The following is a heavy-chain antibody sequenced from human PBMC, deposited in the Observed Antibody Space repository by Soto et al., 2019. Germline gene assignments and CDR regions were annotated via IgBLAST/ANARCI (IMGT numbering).Heavy chain of an antibody. Sequence: QVHLEESGPGLVRPSGSLALTCNGSGVPISCYDWWTWVRQTPGKGMEWIGEIYHNGITNYNPSLKSRVSLSVAKSKNQFSLNLQSLTAADTAVYYCARGTLIGSSTRNWFDPWGQGTQVTVSS. CDR2: IYHNGIT. D-gene: IGHD3-10*01. CDR3: ARGTLIGSSTRNWFDP. CDR1: GVPISCYDW. J-gene: IGHJ5*02. V-gene: IGHV4-4*02.